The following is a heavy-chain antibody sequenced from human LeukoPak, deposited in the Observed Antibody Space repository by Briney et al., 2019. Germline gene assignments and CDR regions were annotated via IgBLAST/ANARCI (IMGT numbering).Heavy chain of an antibody. CDR2: IYYSGST. Sequence: SETLSLTCTVSGGSISSYSWDWIRQPPGKGLGWTGHIYYSGSTTYNPSLKSRVTMSVDTSKNQFSLKLSSVTAADTAVYYCARHEGSSWYRGFDPWGQGTLVTVSS. D-gene: IGHD6-13*01. V-gene: IGHV4-59*08. J-gene: IGHJ5*02. CDR3: ARHEGSSWYRGFDP. CDR1: GGSISSYS.